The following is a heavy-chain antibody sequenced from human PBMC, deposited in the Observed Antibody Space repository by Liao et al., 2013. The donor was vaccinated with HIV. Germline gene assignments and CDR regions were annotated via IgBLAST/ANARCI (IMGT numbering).Heavy chain of an antibody. V-gene: IGHV4-59*12. D-gene: IGHD3-9*01. CDR1: GGSISSDY. Sequence: QVQLQESGPGLVKPSETLSLTCTVSGGSISSDYWGWIRQPPGKGLEWIGSIYNSGTTYYNPSLKSRVTISIDTSKNQFSLKLTSVTAADTAVYYCARGAEPITGYPSYNWFDPWGQGTLVTVSS. J-gene: IGHJ5*02. CDR3: ARGAEPITGYPSYNWFDP. CDR2: IYNSGTT.